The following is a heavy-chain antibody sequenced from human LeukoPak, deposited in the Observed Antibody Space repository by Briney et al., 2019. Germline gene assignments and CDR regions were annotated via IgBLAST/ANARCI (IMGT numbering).Heavy chain of an antibody. D-gene: IGHD2-15*01. J-gene: IGHJ4*02. V-gene: IGHV3-30*03. CDR3: ARDEGYCSGGSCDYYFDY. Sequence: SGRSLRLSCAASGFTFSSYGMHWVRQAPGKGLEWVAVISYDGSNKYYADSVKGRFTISRDNSKNTLYLQMNSLRAEDTAVYYCARDEGYCSGGSCDYYFDYWGQGTLVTVSS. CDR1: GFTFSSYG. CDR2: ISYDGSNK.